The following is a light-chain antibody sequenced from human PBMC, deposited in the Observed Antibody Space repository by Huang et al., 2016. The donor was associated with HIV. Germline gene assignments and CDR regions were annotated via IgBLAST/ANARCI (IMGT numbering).Light chain of an antibody. V-gene: IGKV3-20*01. Sequence: TVLTQSPGTLSLSPGERATLSCRASQSVSSNYLAWYQQKPGQAHRLLIYGASSRATGIPDRFSGSGSGTDFTLTITRLEPEDFAVYYCQQYGNYLETFGQGTNLEIK. CDR3: QQYGNYLET. J-gene: IGKJ2*01. CDR2: GAS. CDR1: QSVSSNY.